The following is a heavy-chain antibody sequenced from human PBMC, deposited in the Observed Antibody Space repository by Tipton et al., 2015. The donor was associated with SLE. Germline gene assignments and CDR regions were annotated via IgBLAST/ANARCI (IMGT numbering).Heavy chain of an antibody. CDR3: AGTDETGGSPIVATTRVDY. V-gene: IGHV4-34*01. CDR1: GGSFSGYY. Sequence: TLSLTCAVYGGSFSGYYWSWIRQPPGKGLEWIGEINYSGSTNYNPSLKSRVTISVDTSKNQFSLKLSSVTAADTAVYYCAGTDETGGSPIVATTRVDYWGQGTLVTVSS. D-gene: IGHD5-12*01. J-gene: IGHJ4*02. CDR2: INYSGST.